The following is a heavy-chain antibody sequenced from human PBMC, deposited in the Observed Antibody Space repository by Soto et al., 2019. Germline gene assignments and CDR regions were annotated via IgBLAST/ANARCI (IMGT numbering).Heavy chain of an antibody. CDR2: IYYSGST. D-gene: IGHD3-10*01. V-gene: IGHV4-59*01. Sequence: PSETLSLTCTVSGGSISSYYWSWIRQPPGKGLGWIGYIYYSGSTNYNPSLKSRVTISVDTSKNQFSLKLSSVTAADTAVYYCARFGGTMVRGVIPYEYWGQGTLVTVSS. J-gene: IGHJ4*02. CDR1: GGSISSYY. CDR3: ARFGGTMVRGVIPYEY.